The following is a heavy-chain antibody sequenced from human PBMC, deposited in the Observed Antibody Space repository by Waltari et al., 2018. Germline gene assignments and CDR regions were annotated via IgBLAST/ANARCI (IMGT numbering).Heavy chain of an antibody. CDR1: GGTCRSYA. V-gene: IGHV1-69*12. D-gene: IGHD5-12*01. J-gene: IGHJ4*02. CDR3: ARGTGGVATSRFDY. Sequence: QVQLVQSGAEVKKPGSSVRVSCKASGGTCRSYAISWVRQAPGQGLEWRGGIIPIFGTANYAQKFQGRVTITADESTSTAYMELSSLGSEDTAVYYCARGTGGVATSRFDYWGQGTLVTVSS. CDR2: IIPIFGTA.